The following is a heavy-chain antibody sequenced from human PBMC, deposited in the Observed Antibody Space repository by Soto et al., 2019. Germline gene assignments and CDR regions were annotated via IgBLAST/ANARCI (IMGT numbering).Heavy chain of an antibody. J-gene: IGHJ6*02. CDR2: IYTSGST. Sequence: SETLSLTCTVSGGSISSYYWSWIRQPAGKGLEWIGRIYTSGSTNYNPSLKSRVTMSVDTSKNQFSLKLSSVTAADTAVYYCAREGRVVPAAKAYYYYYGMDVWGQGTTVPVSS. CDR3: AREGRVVPAAKAYYYYYGMDV. V-gene: IGHV4-4*07. CDR1: GGSISSYY. D-gene: IGHD2-2*01.